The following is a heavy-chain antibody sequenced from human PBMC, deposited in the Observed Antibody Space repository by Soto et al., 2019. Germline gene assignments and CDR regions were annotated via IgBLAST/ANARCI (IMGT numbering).Heavy chain of an antibody. Sequence: QVQLVESGGGVVQPGRSLRLSCAASGFTFSNSLMHWVRQAPGKGLEWVAVIWEDGSEEYYADSVKGRFTISRDNSRNTLYLQMTSLRVDVMAVYYCAREPEGSVFGLDSWGQGTLVTVSS. CDR3: AREPEGSVFGLDS. D-gene: IGHD3-10*02. V-gene: IGHV3-33*01. CDR1: GFTFSNSL. CDR2: IWEDGSEE. J-gene: IGHJ4*02.